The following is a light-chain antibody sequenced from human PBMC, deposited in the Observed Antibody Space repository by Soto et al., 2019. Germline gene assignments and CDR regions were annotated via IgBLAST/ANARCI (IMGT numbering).Light chain of an antibody. CDR1: SSDVGGSNH. V-gene: IGLV2-14*01. CDR2: DVT. Sequence: QSALAQPASVSDPPGQSITISCTGTSSDVGGSNHVSWYQQHPGKAPKVMIYDVTNRPSGVSHRVSGSKAGSTASLIISGLQAEGEADYYCVSFTSSPTSVFGTGTKVTVL. J-gene: IGLJ1*01. CDR3: VSFTSSPTSV.